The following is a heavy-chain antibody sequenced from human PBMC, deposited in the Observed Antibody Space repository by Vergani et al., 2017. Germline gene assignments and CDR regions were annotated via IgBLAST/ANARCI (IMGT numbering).Heavy chain of an antibody. Sequence: QVQLVESGGGLVKPGGSLRLSCAASGFTFSDHYMSWVRQAPGKGLEWISYMSSGDSIYYADSVKGRFTVSRDNTKNTLYLQMNNLRAEDTAVYYCARETDTGSSVSYNYDAMDVWGQGTTVSVSS. D-gene: IGHD3-9*01. CDR1: GFTFSDHY. CDR2: MSSGDSI. V-gene: IGHV3-11*04. CDR3: ARETDTGSSVSYNYDAMDV. J-gene: IGHJ6*02.